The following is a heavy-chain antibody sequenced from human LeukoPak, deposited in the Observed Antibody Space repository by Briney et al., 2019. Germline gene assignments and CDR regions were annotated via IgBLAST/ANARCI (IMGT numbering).Heavy chain of an antibody. CDR3: ARDFEPDTAMVHAFDI. Sequence: ASVKVSCKASGGTFSSYAISWVRQAPGQGLEWMGGIIPIFGTANYAQKFQGRVTITTGESTSTAYMELSSLRSEDTAVYYCARDFEPDTAMVHAFDIWGQGTMVTVSS. CDR1: GGTFSSYA. CDR2: IIPIFGTA. D-gene: IGHD5-18*01. V-gene: IGHV1-69*05. J-gene: IGHJ3*02.